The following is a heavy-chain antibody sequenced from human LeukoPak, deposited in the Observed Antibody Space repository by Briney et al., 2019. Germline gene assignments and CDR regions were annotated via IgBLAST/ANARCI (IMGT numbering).Heavy chain of an antibody. CDR3: ARDNAYYYDSSGYRAFQH. CDR1: GGTFSSYA. J-gene: IGHJ1*01. V-gene: IGHV1-69*13. CDR2: IIPIFGTA. D-gene: IGHD3-22*01. Sequence: SVKVSCKASGGTFSSYAISWVRQAPGQGLEWMGGIIPIFGTANYAQKFQGRVTITADESTSTAYMELSSLRSEDTAVYYCARDNAYYYDSSGYRAFQHWGQGTLVTVSS.